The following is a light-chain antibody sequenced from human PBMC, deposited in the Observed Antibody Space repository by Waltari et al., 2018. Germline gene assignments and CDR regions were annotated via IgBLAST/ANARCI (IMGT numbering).Light chain of an antibody. CDR3: QKYVSLPAT. CDR2: DAS. J-gene: IGKJ1*01. CDR1: QSVGKS. Sequence: EIVLTQSLGTLSLSAGERATLSCRASQSVGKSLAWYQQKPGQAPRLLIYDASSRATGIPDRFSGSGFGTDFSLTISRLEPEDFAVYYCQKYVSLPATFGQGTKVEIK. V-gene: IGKV3-20*01.